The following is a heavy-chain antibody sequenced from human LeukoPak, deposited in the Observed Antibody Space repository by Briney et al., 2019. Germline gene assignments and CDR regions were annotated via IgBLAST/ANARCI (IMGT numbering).Heavy chain of an antibody. J-gene: IGHJ4*02. CDR3: ARSNQADDY. Sequence: GRSLRLSCAASGFTFSSYWMHWVRQVPGKGLVWVARINPGGSSITYADSVKGRFTISRDNAKNTLYLQMDSLRAEDAGVYYCARSNQADDYWGQGTLITVSS. V-gene: IGHV3-74*01. CDR1: GFTFSSYW. D-gene: IGHD1-14*01. CDR2: INPGGSSI.